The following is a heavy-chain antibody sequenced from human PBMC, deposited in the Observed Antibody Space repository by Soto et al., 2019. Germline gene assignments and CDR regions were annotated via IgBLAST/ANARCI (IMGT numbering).Heavy chain of an antibody. CDR3: AKDRSDDYNYSITIFVVVITPGGMDV. J-gene: IGHJ6*02. V-gene: IGHV3-30*18. D-gene: IGHD3-3*01. CDR1: GFTFSSYG. CDR2: ISYDGSNK. Sequence: GGSLRLSCAASGFTFSSYGMHWVRQAPGKGLEWVAVISYDGSNKYYADSVKGRFTISRDNSKNTLYLQMNSLRAEDTAVYYCAKDRSDDYNYSITIFVVVITPGGMDVWGQGTTVTVSS.